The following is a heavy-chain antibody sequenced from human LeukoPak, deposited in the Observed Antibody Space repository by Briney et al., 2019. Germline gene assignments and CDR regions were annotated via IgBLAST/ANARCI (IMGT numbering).Heavy chain of an antibody. D-gene: IGHD4-23*01. CDR3: VRDLYGAKRGWFDP. Sequence: GGSLRLPCVASGFNFNIYEMNWVRQAPGKGLEWVSYITSDGSSIYYADPVKGRFTVSRDSAKNSVRLQMNSLRAEDTAVYYCVRDLYGAKRGWFDPWGEGTLVTVSS. CDR2: ITSDGSSI. J-gene: IGHJ5*02. V-gene: IGHV3-48*03. CDR1: GFNFNIYE.